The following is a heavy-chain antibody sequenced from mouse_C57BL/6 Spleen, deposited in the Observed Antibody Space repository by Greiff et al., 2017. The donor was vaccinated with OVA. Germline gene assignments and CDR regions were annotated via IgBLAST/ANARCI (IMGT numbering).Heavy chain of an antibody. V-gene: IGHV1-69*01. J-gene: IGHJ1*03. Sequence: VQLQQSGAELVMPGASVKLSCKASGYTFTSYWMHWVKQRPGQGLEWIGEIDPSDSYTNYNQKFKGKSTLTVDKSSSTAYMQLSSLTSEDSAVYYCARSPYYYGSSYLYWYFDVWGTGTTVTVSS. CDR1: GYTFTSYW. CDR2: IDPSDSYT. CDR3: ARSPYYYGSSYLYWYFDV. D-gene: IGHD1-1*01.